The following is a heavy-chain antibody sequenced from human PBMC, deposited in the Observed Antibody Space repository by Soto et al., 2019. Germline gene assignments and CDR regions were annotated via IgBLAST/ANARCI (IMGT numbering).Heavy chain of an antibody. D-gene: IGHD2-15*01. CDR2: ISSSSSTI. J-gene: IGHJ6*02. V-gene: IGHV3-48*02. Sequence: GGSLRLSCAASGFTFSSYSMNWVRQAPGKGLEWVSYISSSSSTIYYADSVKGRFTISRDNAKNSLYLQMNSLRDEDTAVYYCVCRYCSGGYCYGYGMEVWGQGTTVTVSS. CDR3: VCRYCSGGYCYGYGMEV. CDR1: GFTFSSYS.